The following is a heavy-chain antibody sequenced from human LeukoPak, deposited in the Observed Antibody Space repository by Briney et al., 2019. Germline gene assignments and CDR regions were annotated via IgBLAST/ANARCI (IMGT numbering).Heavy chain of an antibody. J-gene: IGHJ5*02. V-gene: IGHV4-4*07. CDR2: IYTTGST. CDR1: GGSFSIYY. D-gene: IGHD3-10*01. CDR3: ARTYYYGSGSYYNWFDP. Sequence: SETLSLTCTVSGGSFSIYYWSWIRQPAGKGLEWIGRIYTTGSTNYNPSLKSRVTISVDTSKKQFSLRLSSVTAADTAVYYCARTYYYGSGSYYNWFDPWGHGTLVTVSS.